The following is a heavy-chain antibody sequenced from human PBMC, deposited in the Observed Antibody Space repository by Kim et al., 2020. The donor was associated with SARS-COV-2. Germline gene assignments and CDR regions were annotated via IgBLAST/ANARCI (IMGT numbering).Heavy chain of an antibody. D-gene: IGHD3-10*01. CDR2: IYNSGNT. CDR1: GGSISSDTFC. V-gene: IGHV4-39*01. CDR3: ARHYYAGSRSYRGLDP. Sequence: SETLSLTCTVSGGSISSDTFCWGWIRQTPGKGLEWIGSIYNSGNTNYNPSLRSRVTISMDTTTNQFSLMLTSVTAADTALYYCARHYYAGSRSYRGLDPWGQGSLVTVSS. J-gene: IGHJ5*02.